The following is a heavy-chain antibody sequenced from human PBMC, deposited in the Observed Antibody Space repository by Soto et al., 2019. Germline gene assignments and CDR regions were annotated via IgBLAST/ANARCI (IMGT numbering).Heavy chain of an antibody. CDR1: VGSLSTHY. D-gene: IGHD2-2*01. Sequence: SETLSLTCSVSVGSLSTHYWSWIRQPPGKGLEWIGYLYYGGSPKYNPSLKSRLTMSVDTSKNNFSLKLSSVTAADTAVYYCARHSCTNCPFDYWGQGALVT. CDR3: ARHSCTNCPFDY. CDR2: LYYGGSP. V-gene: IGHV4-59*08. J-gene: IGHJ4*02.